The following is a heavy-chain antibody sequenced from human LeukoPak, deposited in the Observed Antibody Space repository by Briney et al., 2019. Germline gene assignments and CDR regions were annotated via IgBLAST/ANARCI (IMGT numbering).Heavy chain of an antibody. J-gene: IGHJ4*02. V-gene: IGHV1-46*01. Sequence: GASVKVSCKASGYTFTNNYLHWVRQAPGQGLEWMGMIYPRDGSTSYAQNFQGRVTVTRDTPTTTVHMELRGLRSEDTAVYYCARGQEGFDYWGQGTVVTVSS. CDR1: GYTFTNNY. CDR3: ARGQEGFDY. CDR2: IYPRDGST.